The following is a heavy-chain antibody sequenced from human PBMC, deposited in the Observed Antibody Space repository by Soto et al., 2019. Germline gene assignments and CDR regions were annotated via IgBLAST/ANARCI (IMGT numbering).Heavy chain of an antibody. D-gene: IGHD2-15*01. CDR1: GGSFSGYY. CDR2: INHSGST. CDR3: ARWGSGRERYFDY. V-gene: IGHV4-34*01. J-gene: IGHJ4*02. Sequence: QVQLQQWGAGLLKPSETLSLTCAVYGGSFSGYYWSWIRQPPGKGLEWIGEINHSGSTNYNPSLTSRVTISVDTSKNQFSLKLSSVTAADTAVYYCARWGSGRERYFDYWGQGTLVTVSS.